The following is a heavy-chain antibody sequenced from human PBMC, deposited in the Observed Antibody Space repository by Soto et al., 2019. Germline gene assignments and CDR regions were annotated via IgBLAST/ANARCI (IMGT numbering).Heavy chain of an antibody. CDR1: GFTFSSYG. J-gene: IGHJ6*03. CDR3: ARAPDYYYYMDG. CDR2: IWYDGSNK. Sequence: GGSLRLSCAASGFTFSSYGMHWVRQAPGKGLEWVAVIWYDGSNKYYADSVKGRFTISRDNSKNTLYLQMNSLRAEDTAVYYCARAPDYYYYMDGWGKGTTVTVSS. V-gene: IGHV3-33*01.